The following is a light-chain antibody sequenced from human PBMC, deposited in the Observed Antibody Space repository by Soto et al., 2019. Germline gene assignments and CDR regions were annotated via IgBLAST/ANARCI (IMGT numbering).Light chain of an antibody. J-gene: IGLJ3*02. Sequence: QAVVTQEPSLTVSPGGTVTLTCGSSTGPVTSDHYPYWFQQRPGQPPRTLIYDTGNRHPWTPARFSGSLLGGKGALTLSGAQPEDEADYYCLLSYDGARYVMFGGGTKVTVL. CDR1: TGPVTSDHY. CDR3: LLSYDGARYVM. CDR2: DTG. V-gene: IGLV7-46*01.